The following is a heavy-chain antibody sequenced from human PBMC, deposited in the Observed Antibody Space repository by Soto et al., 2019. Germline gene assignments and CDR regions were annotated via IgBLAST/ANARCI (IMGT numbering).Heavy chain of an antibody. CDR2: IYYSGST. V-gene: IGHV4-31*03. J-gene: IGHJ6*02. CDR1: GGPISSGGYY. Sequence: PSETLSLTCTVSGGPISSGGYYWSWIRQHPGKGLEWIGYIYYSGSTYYNPSLKSRVTISVDTSKNQFSLKLSSVTAADTAVYYCARDLRPYYDFWSGYYPYYYYAMDVWGQGTTVTVSS. CDR3: ARDLRPYYDFWSGYYPYYYYAMDV. D-gene: IGHD3-3*01.